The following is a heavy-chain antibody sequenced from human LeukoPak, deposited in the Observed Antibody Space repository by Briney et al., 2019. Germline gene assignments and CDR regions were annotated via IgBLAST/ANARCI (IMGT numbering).Heavy chain of an antibody. CDR3: ARVSMIVVGSAFDI. CDR2: IITIFGTA. CDR1: GGTFSSYA. Sequence: SVKVSCKASGGTFSSYAISWVRQAPGQGLEWMGRIITIFGTANYAQKFQGRVTITTDESTSTAYMELSSLRSEDTAVYYCARVSMIVVGSAFDIWGQGTMVTVSS. J-gene: IGHJ3*02. D-gene: IGHD3-22*01. V-gene: IGHV1-69*05.